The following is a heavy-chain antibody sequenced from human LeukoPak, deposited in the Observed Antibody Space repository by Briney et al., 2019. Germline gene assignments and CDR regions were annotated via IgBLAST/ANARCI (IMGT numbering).Heavy chain of an antibody. D-gene: IGHD6-6*01. J-gene: IGHJ6*02. V-gene: IGHV4-31*03. Sequence: SETLSLTCTVSGGSISSGGYCWSWIRQHPGKGLEWIGYIYYSGSTYYNPSIKSRVTISVDTSKNQFSLKLSSVPAADTAVYYCARGSSSHFGYYYYGMDVWGQGTTVTVSS. CDR1: GGSISSGGYC. CDR3: ARGSSSHFGYYYYGMDV. CDR2: IYYSGST.